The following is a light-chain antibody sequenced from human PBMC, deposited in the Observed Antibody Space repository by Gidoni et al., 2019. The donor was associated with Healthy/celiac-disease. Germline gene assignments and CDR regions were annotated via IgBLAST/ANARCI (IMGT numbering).Light chain of an antibody. CDR2: GAS. V-gene: IGKV3-20*01. J-gene: IGKJ4*01. CDR1: QSVSSSY. CDR3: QQYAT. Sequence: EIVLTQSPGTLSLSPGERATLSCRASQSVSSSYLAWYQQKPGQAPRLLIYGASSRATGIPDRFSGSGSGTDFTLTISRLEPEDFAVYYCQQYATFGGXTKVEIK.